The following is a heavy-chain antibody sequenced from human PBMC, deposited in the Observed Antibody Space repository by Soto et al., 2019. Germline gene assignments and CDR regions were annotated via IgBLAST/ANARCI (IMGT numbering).Heavy chain of an antibody. CDR3: ARTRGLYDFWSGYYTYYYYYMDV. Sequence: ASVKVSCKAPGYTFTSYDINWVRQATGQGLEWMGWMNPNSGNTGYAQKFQGRVTMTRNTSISTAYMELSSLRSEDTAVYYCARTRGLYDFWSGYYTYYYYYMDVWGKGTTVTVSS. CDR2: MNPNSGNT. V-gene: IGHV1-8*01. CDR1: GYTFTSYD. J-gene: IGHJ6*03. D-gene: IGHD3-3*01.